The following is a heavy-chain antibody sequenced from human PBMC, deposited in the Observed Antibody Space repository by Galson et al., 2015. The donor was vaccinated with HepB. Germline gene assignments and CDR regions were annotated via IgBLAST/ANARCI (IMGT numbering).Heavy chain of an antibody. D-gene: IGHD1-20*01. CDR3: ARGGQSSKYNWNLPFDP. CDR1: GASMSRSGYS. CDR2: IQQTGTT. V-gene: IGHV4-30-2*01. Sequence: LSLTCAVSGASMSRSGYSWSWLRQTPGKGLEWIGNIQQTGTTYYNPSLKSRVTISVDRSKNLFSLKLTFVTAADTAVYYCARGGQSSKYNWNLPFDPWGQGTLVTVSS. J-gene: IGHJ5*02.